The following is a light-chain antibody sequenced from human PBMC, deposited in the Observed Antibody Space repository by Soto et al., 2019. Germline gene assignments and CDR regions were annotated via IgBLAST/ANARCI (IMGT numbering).Light chain of an antibody. CDR3: LQDYNLPLT. CDR2: GAS. CDR1: QGIRND. V-gene: IGKV1-6*01. J-gene: IGKJ1*01. Sequence: ATQMTQSPSSLSASVGDRVTITCRASQGIRNDLGWYQQKPGKAPKLLIYGASSLQSGVPSRFSGSGSGTDFSVTISSLRAEDFATSYCLQDYNLPLTFGQGTKVEIK.